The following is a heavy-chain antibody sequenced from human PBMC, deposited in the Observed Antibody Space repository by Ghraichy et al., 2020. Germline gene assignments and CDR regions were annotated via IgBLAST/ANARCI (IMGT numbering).Heavy chain of an antibody. CDR2: ISAYNGNT. J-gene: IGHJ4*02. D-gene: IGHD6-19*01. Sequence: ASVKVSCKASGYTFTSYGISWVRQAPGQGLEWMGWISAYNGNTNYAQKLQGRVTMTTDTSTSTAYMELRSLRSDDTAVYYCARVVGGGWYRDYFDYWGQGTLVTVSS. CDR3: ARVVGGGWYRDYFDY. V-gene: IGHV1-18*01. CDR1: GYTFTSYG.